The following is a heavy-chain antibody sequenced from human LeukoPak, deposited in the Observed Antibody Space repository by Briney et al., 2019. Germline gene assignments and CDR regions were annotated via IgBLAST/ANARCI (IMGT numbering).Heavy chain of an antibody. J-gene: IGHJ3*02. CDR2: ISGSGGST. CDR1: GFTFSSYA. CDR3: AKDSGSGSYYSADAFDI. D-gene: IGHD3-10*01. V-gene: IGHV3-23*01. Sequence: GGSLRLSCAASGFTFSSYAMSWVRQAPGEGLEWVSGISGSGGSTYYADSVRGRFTISRDNSKNTLYVQMNSLRAEDTAVYYCAKDSGSGSYYSADAFDIWGRGTMVTVSS.